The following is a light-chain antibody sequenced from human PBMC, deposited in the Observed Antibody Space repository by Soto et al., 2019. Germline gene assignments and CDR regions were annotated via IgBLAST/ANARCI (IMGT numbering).Light chain of an antibody. J-gene: IGLJ1*01. Sequence: QSVLTQPRSVSGSPGQSITISCTGTSSDVGDNNHVSWYQHHPGKAPKLLIFDVSKRPSGVPDRFSGSKSGNTASLTISGLQAEDEGDYSCCSHAGSYTFVFGTGTKVT. CDR3: CSHAGSYTFV. CDR1: SSDVGDNNH. CDR2: DVS. V-gene: IGLV2-11*01.